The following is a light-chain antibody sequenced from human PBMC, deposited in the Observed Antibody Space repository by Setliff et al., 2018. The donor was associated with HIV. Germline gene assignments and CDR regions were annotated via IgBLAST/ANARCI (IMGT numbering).Light chain of an antibody. J-gene: IGLJ2*01. CDR3: SSYTSSSTL. CDR2: DVS. V-gene: IGLV2-11*01. CDR1: SSDVGGYNY. Sequence: QSALAQPRSVSGSPGQSVTMSCTGTSSDVGGYNYVSWYQQHPGKAPKLMIYDVSKRPSGVPDRFSGSKSGNTAFLTISGLQAEDEADYYCSSYTSSSTLFGGGTK.